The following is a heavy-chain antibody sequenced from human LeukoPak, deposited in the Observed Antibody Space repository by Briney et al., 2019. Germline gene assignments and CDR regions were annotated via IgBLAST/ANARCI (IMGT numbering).Heavy chain of an antibody. J-gene: IGHJ6*03. CDR1: GGTVRSNA. Sequence: ASVKVSCKASGGTVRSNAISWVRQAPGQGLEWMGGIIPILGTTRYAQKFQGRVAITTDEFTSTVYMDLSSLTSEDTAVYYCARSERSYNALGGASQGGYSYYMDVWGNGTPITVPS. CDR3: ARSERSYNALGGASQGGYSYYMDV. D-gene: IGHD1-14*01. CDR2: IIPILGTT. V-gene: IGHV1-69*05.